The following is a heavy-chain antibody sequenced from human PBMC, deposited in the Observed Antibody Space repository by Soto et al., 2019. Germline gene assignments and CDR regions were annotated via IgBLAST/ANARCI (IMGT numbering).Heavy chain of an antibody. J-gene: IGHJ4*02. CDR1: GYTFTSYG. CDR2: ISAYNGNT. V-gene: IGHV1-18*01. D-gene: IGHD3-10*01. Sequence: ASVKVSCKASGYTFTSYGISCVRQAPGQGLEWMGWISAYNGNTNYAQKLQGRVTMTTDTSTSTAYMELRSLRSDDTAVYYCARHITMVRGVITEEEYYFDYWVQGTLVTVSS. CDR3: ARHITMVRGVITEEEYYFDY.